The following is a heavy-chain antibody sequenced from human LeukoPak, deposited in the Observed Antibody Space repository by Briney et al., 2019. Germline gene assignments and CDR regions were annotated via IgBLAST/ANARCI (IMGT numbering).Heavy chain of an antibody. D-gene: IGHD2-15*01. CDR1: GGSIGSSSYY. J-gene: IGHJ4*02. CDR3: ARQLDCSGGSCYYYFDY. V-gene: IGHV4-39*01. CDR2: IYYSGST. Sequence: SETLSLTCTVSGGSIGSSSYYWGWIRQPPGKGLEWIGSIYYSGSTYYNPSLKSRVTISVDTSKNQFSLKLSSVTAADTAVYYCARQLDCSGGSCYYYFDYWSQGTLVTVSS.